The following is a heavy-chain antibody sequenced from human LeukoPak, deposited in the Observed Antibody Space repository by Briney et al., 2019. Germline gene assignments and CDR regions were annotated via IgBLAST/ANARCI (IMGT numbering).Heavy chain of an antibody. V-gene: IGHV1-69*05. J-gene: IGHJ5*02. CDR1: GGTFSSYA. D-gene: IGHD5-12*01. Sequence: ASVKVSCKASGGTFSSYAISWVRQAPGQGLEWMGRIIPIFGTANYAQKFQGRVTITTDESTSTAYMELSSLRSEDTAVYYCARHSGIFSGYDSWFDPWGQGTLVTVSS. CDR3: ARHSGIFSGYDSWFDP. CDR2: IIPIFGTA.